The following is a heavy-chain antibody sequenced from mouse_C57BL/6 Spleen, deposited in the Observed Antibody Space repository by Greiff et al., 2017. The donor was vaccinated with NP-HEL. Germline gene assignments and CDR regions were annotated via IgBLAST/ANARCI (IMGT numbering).Heavy chain of an antibody. D-gene: IGHD1-1*01. CDR2: ISSGSSTI. V-gene: IGHV5-17*01. Sequence: EVQGVESGGGLVKPGGSLKLSCAASGFTFSDYGMHWVRQAPEKGLEWVAYISSGSSTIYYADTVKGRFTISRDNAKNTLFLQMTSLRSEDTAMYYCARPDYYGSSYVGYYYAMDYWGQGTSVTVSS. CDR1: GFTFSDYG. CDR3: ARPDYYGSSYVGYYYAMDY. J-gene: IGHJ4*01.